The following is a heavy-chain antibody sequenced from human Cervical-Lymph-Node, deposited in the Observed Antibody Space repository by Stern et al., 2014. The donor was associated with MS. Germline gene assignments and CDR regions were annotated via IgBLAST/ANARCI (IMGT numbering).Heavy chain of an antibody. Sequence: VQLVESGGGVVQPGRSLRLSCAASGFSLSSLGMHWVRQAPGRGPEWVAVVSFVGSNKMYGDSVKGRFSISSDNSNNTMYLQMNSLRPEDTAVYYCMGVGVGVDVWGQGTTVIVS. CDR1: GFSLSSLG. V-gene: IGHV3-30*03. J-gene: IGHJ6*02. CDR2: VSFVGSNK. CDR3: MGVGVGVDV.